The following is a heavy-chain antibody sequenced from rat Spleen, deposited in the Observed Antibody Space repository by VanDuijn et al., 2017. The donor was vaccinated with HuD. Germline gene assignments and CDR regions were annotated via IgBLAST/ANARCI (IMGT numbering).Heavy chain of an antibody. Sequence: QVQLKESGPGLVQPSQTLSLTCTVSGLSLTSNSVSWVRQPPGKGLEWIGAIWSGGSTDYNSALKSRLSISRDTSKSQVLLKMNSLQTEDTAMYFCARYYGYNYYWYFDFWGPGTMVTVSS. CDR3: ARYYGYNYYWYFDF. V-gene: IGHV2-47*01. J-gene: IGHJ1*01. D-gene: IGHD1-9*01. CDR1: GLSLTSNS. CDR2: IWSGGST.